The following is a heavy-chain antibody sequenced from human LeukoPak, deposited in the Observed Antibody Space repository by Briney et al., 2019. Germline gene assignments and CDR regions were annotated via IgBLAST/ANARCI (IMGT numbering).Heavy chain of an antibody. Sequence: GGSLRLSCSASPFTFSDYAMTWVRQAPGKGLEWVSGVSSSGDYTFYADSVKGRFTISRDNSKNTLYLQLNSLRVEDTAVYYCAKEIYAYGSRGFDYWGQGTLVTVSS. V-gene: IGHV3-23*01. CDR2: VSSSGDYT. CDR3: AKEIYAYGSRGFDY. D-gene: IGHD3-10*01. CDR1: PFTFSDYA. J-gene: IGHJ4*02.